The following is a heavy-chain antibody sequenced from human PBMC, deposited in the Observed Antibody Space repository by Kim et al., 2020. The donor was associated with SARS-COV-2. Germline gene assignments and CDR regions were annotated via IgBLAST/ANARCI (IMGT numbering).Heavy chain of an antibody. J-gene: IGHJ5*02. CDR2: INPNSGGT. CDR3: ARGCSSTSCSYNWFDP. D-gene: IGHD2-2*01. Sequence: ASVKVSCKASGYTFTGYYMHWVRQAPGQGLEWMGWINPNSGGTNYAQKFQGRVTMTRDTSISTAYMELSRLRSDDTAVYYCARGCSSTSCSYNWFDPWGQGTLVTVSS. CDR1: GYTFTGYY. V-gene: IGHV1-2*02.